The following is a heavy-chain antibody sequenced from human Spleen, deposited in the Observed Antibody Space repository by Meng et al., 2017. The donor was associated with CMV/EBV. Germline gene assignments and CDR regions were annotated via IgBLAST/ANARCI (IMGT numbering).Heavy chain of an antibody. CDR2: ISSSSGTI. V-gene: IGHV3-48*04. Sequence: GGSLRLSCAASGFTFSSYSMNWVRQAPGKGLEWVSYISSSSGTIYYADSVKGRFTISRDNAQKSLYLQMNSLRAEDTAVYYCARREVWDYWGQGALVTVSS. CDR3: ARREVWDY. J-gene: IGHJ4*02. CDR1: GFTFSSYS. D-gene: IGHD1-26*01.